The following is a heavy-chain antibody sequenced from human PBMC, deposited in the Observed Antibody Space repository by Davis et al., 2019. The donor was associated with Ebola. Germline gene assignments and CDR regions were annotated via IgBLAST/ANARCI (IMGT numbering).Heavy chain of an antibody. V-gene: IGHV4-59*01. CDR1: GGSISSYY. J-gene: IGHJ6*03. CDR3: ARQVGSYCYLDV. Sequence: PSETLSLTCTVSGGSISSYYWSWIRQPPGKGLEWIGYIYYSGSTNYNPTLKSRVTISVDTSKNQFTLKLCSVTAADTAVYYCARQVGSYCYLDVWGKGTTVTVSS. CDR2: IYYSGST. D-gene: IGHD1-26*01.